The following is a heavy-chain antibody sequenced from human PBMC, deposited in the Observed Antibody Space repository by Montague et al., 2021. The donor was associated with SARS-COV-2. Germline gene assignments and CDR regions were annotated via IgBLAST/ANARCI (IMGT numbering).Heavy chain of an antibody. CDR1: GGSISSYY. J-gene: IGHJ4*02. V-gene: IGHV4-59*01. CDR3: ARVFPRWLQFDPYFDY. Sequence: SETLSLSCTVSGGSISSYYWSWIRQPSGKGLEWIGYIYYSGSTNYNPSLKSRVTISVDTSKNQFPLKLSSVTAADTAVYYCARVFPRWLQFDPYFDYWGQGTLVTVSS. CDR2: IYYSGST. D-gene: IGHD5-24*01.